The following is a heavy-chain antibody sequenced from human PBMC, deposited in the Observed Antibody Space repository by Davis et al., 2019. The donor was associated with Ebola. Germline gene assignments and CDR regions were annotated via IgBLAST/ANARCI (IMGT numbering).Heavy chain of an antibody. CDR3: ANSYYYGMDV. Sequence: GESLKVSCAASGFTFTNYAMNWVRQAPGKGLEWVSSISGHGSSTYYADSVKGRFTISRDSSKNTLYLQMTSLRAEDTAVYYCANSYYYGMDVWGQGTTVTVSS. CDR1: GFTFTNYA. V-gene: IGHV3-23*01. CDR2: ISGHGSST. J-gene: IGHJ6*02.